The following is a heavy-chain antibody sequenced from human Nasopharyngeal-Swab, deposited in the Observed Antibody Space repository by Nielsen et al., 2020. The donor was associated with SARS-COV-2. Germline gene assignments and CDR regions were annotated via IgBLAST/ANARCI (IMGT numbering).Heavy chain of an antibody. CDR1: GFTFDDYA. CDR2: ISWNSGSI. CDR3: ATPPFIAAAVTDYYYGMDV. D-gene: IGHD6-13*01. Sequence: GGSLRLSCAASGFTFDDYAMHWVRQAPGKGLEWVSGISWNSGSIGYADSVKGRFTISRDNAKNSLYLQMNSLRAEDTALYYCATPPFIAAAVTDYYYGMDVWGQGTTVIVSS. J-gene: IGHJ6*02. V-gene: IGHV3-9*01.